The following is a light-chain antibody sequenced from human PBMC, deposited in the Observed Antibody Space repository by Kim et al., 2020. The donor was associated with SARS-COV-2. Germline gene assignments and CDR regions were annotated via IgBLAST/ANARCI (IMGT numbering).Light chain of an antibody. CDR2: DAS. V-gene: IGKV3-11*01. CDR1: QSVNSY. J-gene: IGKJ5*01. CDR3: QQRSNWLLT. Sequence: LSPGERATLSCRASQSVNSYLAWFQQKPGQAPKLLIYDASDRATGIPARFSGNGSGTDFTLTISSLEPEDSAIYYCQQRSNWLLTFGRGTRLEIK.